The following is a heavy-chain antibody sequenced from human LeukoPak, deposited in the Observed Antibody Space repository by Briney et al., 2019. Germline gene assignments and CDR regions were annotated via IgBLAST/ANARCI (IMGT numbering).Heavy chain of an antibody. CDR2: IRYDGSNK. D-gene: IGHD4-17*01. Sequence: SGGSLRLSCAASGFTFSSYGMHWVRQAPGKGLEWVAFIRYDGSNKYYADSVKGRFTISRDNSKNTLYLQMNSLRAEDTAVYYCAKDSDGDYEGGDYVDVWGKGTTVTISS. CDR3: AKDSDGDYEGGDYVDV. J-gene: IGHJ6*03. CDR1: GFTFSSYG. V-gene: IGHV3-30*02.